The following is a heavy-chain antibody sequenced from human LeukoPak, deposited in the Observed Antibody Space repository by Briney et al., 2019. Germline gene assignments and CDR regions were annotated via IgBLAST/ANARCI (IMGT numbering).Heavy chain of an antibody. D-gene: IGHD1-26*01. CDR3: ARGPAANSGNYYVGDY. CDR1: GFTFSRSW. J-gene: IGHJ4*02. CDR2: INDDGSTT. V-gene: IGHV3-74*01. Sequence: GGSLRLSCAASGFTFSRSWMHWVRQAPGRGLVWVSRINDDGSTTSYADSVKGRFTISRDNAKKTLFLQMNSLRAEDTGVYYCARGPAANSGNYYVGDYWGQGTLVTVSS.